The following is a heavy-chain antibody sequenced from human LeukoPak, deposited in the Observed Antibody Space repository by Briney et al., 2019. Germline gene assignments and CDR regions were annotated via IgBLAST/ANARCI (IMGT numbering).Heavy chain of an antibody. CDR2: IYPGDSDT. D-gene: IGHD1-26*01. CDR1: GYSVTTYW. CDR3: ARLIVGIPGPLDY. V-gene: IGHV5-51*01. J-gene: IGHJ4*02. Sequence: GDSLKISCKSPGYSVTTYWIGWVRQMSGNGLEWMGIIYPGDSDTTYSPSFQGQVTISADKSISTAYLQSSSLKASNTAMYYCARLIVGIPGPLDYWGQGTLVTVSS.